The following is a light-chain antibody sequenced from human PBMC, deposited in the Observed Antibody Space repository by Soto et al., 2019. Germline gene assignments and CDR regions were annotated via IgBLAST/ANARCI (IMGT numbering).Light chain of an antibody. V-gene: IGLV2-14*01. CDR1: SSDVGGYNY. J-gene: IGLJ2*01. CDR3: CSYTSSSTVV. Sequence: QSALTQPASVSGSPGQSITISCTGTSSDVGGYNYVSWYQHHPGKAPKLILFGVSDRPSGVPHRFSGSKSGNTASLTISRLQVEDTADYYCCSYTSSSTVVFGGGTKLTVL. CDR2: GVS.